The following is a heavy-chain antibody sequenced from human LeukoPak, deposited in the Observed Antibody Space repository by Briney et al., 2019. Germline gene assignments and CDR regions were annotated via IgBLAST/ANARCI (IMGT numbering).Heavy chain of an antibody. D-gene: IGHD2-2*01. CDR1: GYTFTSHG. V-gene: IGHV1-18*01. J-gene: IGHJ5*02. Sequence: GASVKVSCTASGYTFTSHGISWVRQAPGQGLEWMGWINTHNGNTNYAQKVQGRVTMTTDTSTSTAYMELRSLRSDDTAVYYCARDLGYCDRTSCYRNWFDPWGQGTLVTVSS. CDR3: ARDLGYCDRTSCYRNWFDP. CDR2: INTHNGNT.